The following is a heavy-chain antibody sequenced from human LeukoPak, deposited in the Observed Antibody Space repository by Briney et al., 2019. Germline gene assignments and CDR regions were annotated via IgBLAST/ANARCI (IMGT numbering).Heavy chain of an antibody. CDR1: GFTFSSYG. J-gene: IGHJ4*02. V-gene: IGHV3-30*18. CDR3: AKDRPTYYYDSIGYYSN. CDR2: ISYDGSNK. Sequence: GGSLRLSCAASGFTFSSYGMHWVRQAPGKGLEWVAVISYDGSNKYYADSVKGRFTISRDNSKSTLYLQMNSLRAEDTAVYYCAKDRPTYYYDSIGYYSNWGQGTLVTVSS. D-gene: IGHD3-22*01.